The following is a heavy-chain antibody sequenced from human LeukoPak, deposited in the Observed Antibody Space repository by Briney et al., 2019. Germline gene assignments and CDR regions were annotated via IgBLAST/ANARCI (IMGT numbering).Heavy chain of an antibody. CDR3: ARDYSGYYFGY. CDR2: ISSSGSTI. V-gene: IGHV3-48*03. Sequence: GGSLRLSCAASGFTFSNYEMNWVRQAPGKGLEWVSYISSSGSTIYYADSVKGRLTISRDNAKNSLYLQMNSLRAEDTAIYYCARDYSGYYFGYWGQGTLVTVSS. D-gene: IGHD3-22*01. CDR1: GFTFSNYE. J-gene: IGHJ4*02.